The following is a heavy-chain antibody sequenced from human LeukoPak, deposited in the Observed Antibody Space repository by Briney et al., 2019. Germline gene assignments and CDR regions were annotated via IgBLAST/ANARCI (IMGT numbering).Heavy chain of an antibody. Sequence: GGSLRLSCAASGFTLSSYGMHWVRQAPGKGLEWVAVTWYDGSKEYYADSVKGRFTISRDISKNTLYLQMNSLRAEDTAVYYCARGTATPPVKYWGQGTLVTVSS. CDR1: GFTLSSYG. CDR3: ARGTATPPVKY. CDR2: TWYDGSKE. J-gene: IGHJ4*02. V-gene: IGHV3-33*01. D-gene: IGHD1-1*01.